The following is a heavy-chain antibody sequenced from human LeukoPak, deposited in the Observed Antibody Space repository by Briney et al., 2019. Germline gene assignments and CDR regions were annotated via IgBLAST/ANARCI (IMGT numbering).Heavy chain of an antibody. J-gene: IGHJ6*03. CDR1: GFTFSNVW. CDR2: IKTKTEGEAT. Sequence: GGSLRLSCAASGFTFSNVWMSWVRQAPGKGLEWLGRIKTKTEGEATDYAAPVKGRFTISRDDSKSTLYLQMNSQKTEDTAVYYCTTEADPYYMDVWGKGTTVTVSS. CDR3: TTEADPYYMDV. V-gene: IGHV3-15*01.